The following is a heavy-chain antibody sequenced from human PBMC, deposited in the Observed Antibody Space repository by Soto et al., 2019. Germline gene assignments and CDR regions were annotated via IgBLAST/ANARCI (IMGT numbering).Heavy chain of an antibody. D-gene: IGHD3-16*01. J-gene: IGHJ6*02. V-gene: IGHV5-51*01. CDR2: IYPGDSDT. CDR3: ARTGGSHPANSYSGMDV. CDR1: GYSFTSYW. Sequence: PGESLKISCKGSGYSFTSYWIGWVRQMPGKGLEWMGIIYPGDSDTRYSPSFQGQVTISADTSISTAYLPWSSLKASDTAMYYCARTGGSHPANSYSGMDVGGQGTTVTVPS.